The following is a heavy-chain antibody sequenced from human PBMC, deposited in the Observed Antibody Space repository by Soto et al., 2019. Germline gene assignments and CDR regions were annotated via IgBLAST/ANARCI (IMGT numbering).Heavy chain of an antibody. D-gene: IGHD3-22*01. V-gene: IGHV6-1*01. CDR2: TYYRSKWYN. CDR3: ARGDDSDTSGSFDY. Sequence: PSQTLSLTCAISGDSVSSDSAAWNWIRQSPSRGLEWLGRTYYRSKWYNDYAVSVKSRIVINADTSKNQFSLQVNSVTPGDTAVYYCARGDDSDTSGSFDYWGQGTLVTVSS. J-gene: IGHJ4*02. CDR1: GDSVSSDSAA.